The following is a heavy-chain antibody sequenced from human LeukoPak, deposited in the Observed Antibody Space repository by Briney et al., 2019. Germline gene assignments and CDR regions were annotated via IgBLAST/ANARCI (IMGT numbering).Heavy chain of an antibody. V-gene: IGHV3-53*01. Sequence: GGSLRLSCAASGFTVSSNYMSWVRQAPGKGLEWVSVIYSGGSTYYADSVKGRFTISRDNSKNTLYLQMNSLRAEDTAVYYCAGDGNDYGDYEYFQHWGQGTLVTVSS. CDR3: AGDGNDYGDYEYFQH. CDR1: GFTVSSNY. CDR2: IYSGGST. J-gene: IGHJ1*01. D-gene: IGHD4-17*01.